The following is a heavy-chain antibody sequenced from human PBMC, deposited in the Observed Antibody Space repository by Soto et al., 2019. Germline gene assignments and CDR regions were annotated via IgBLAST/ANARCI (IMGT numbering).Heavy chain of an antibody. Sequence: QVQLVQSGAEVKKPGSSVKVSCKASGGTFSSYAITWVRQAPGQGLEWMGGIIPIFGTANYAQKFQGRVTITADETTSTAYMELSSLRSEDTAVYYCARDRGPSSGYYPSWFDPWGQGPLVTASS. J-gene: IGHJ5*02. CDR3: ARDRGPSSGYYPSWFDP. CDR2: IIPIFGTA. D-gene: IGHD3-22*01. V-gene: IGHV1-69*12. CDR1: GGTFSSYA.